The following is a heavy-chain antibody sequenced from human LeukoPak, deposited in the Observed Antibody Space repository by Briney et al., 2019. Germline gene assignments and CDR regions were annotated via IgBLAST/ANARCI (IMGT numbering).Heavy chain of an antibody. CDR3: AKGRVIDATAPGDY. Sequence: GRSLRLSCAASGFTFSSYSMTWVRQAPGQGLEWVSAISGSGVNTYYADSVRGRFTISRDNSRNTVYLQIHSLRAEDTALYYCAKGRVIDATAPGDYWGQGTLVTVSS. CDR1: GFTFSSYS. CDR2: ISGSGVNT. D-gene: IGHD2-15*01. V-gene: IGHV3-23*01. J-gene: IGHJ4*02.